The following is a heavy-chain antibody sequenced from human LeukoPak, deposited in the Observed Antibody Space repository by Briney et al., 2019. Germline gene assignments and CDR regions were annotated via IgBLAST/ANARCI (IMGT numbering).Heavy chain of an antibody. V-gene: IGHV1-69*05. J-gene: IGHJ5*02. CDR3: ARMEIVGATRYNWFDP. CDR2: IIPIFGTA. D-gene: IGHD1-26*01. CDR1: GGTFSSYA. Sequence: GSSVKVSCKASGGTFSSYAISWVRQAPGQGLEWMGGIIPIFGTANYAQKFQGRVTITTDESTSTAYMELSSLRSEDTAVYYCARMEIVGATRYNWFDPWGQGTLVTVSS.